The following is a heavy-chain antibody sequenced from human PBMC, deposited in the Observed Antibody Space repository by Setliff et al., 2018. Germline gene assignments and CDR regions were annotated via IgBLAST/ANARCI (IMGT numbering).Heavy chain of an antibody. CDR3: ARGGVGSGSYYWEVVRGMDV. Sequence: SETLSLTCTVSGYSISSGYYWGWIRQPPGKGLEWIGSIYHSGSTYYNPSLKSRVTISVDTSKNQFSLKLSSVTAADTAVYYCARGGVGSGSYYWEVVRGMDVWGQGTTVTVSS. CDR2: IYHSGST. V-gene: IGHV4-38-2*02. CDR1: GYSISSGYY. D-gene: IGHD3-10*01. J-gene: IGHJ6*02.